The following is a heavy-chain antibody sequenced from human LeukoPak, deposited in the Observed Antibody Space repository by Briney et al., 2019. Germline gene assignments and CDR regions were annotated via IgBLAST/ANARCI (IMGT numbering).Heavy chain of an antibody. CDR1: GFTFSAYW. Sequence: GGSLRLSCAASGFTFSAYWMHWVRQVPGEGRVCVSRINNDGTATFFADSVKGRFTISRDNAKNTLYLQMDSLRAEDTAMYYCAREILEPGKTHEYWGQGTLVTVSS. J-gene: IGHJ4*02. CDR2: INNDGTAT. CDR3: AREILEPGKTHEY. D-gene: IGHD1-1*01. V-gene: IGHV3-74*01.